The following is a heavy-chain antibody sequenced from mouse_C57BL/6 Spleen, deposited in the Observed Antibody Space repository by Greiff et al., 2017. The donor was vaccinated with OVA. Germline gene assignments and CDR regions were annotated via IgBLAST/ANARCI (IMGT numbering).Heavy chain of an antibody. CDR1: GYTFTSYW. CDR2: IDPSDSYT. J-gene: IGHJ2*01. V-gene: IGHV1-59*01. D-gene: IGHD1-1*01. Sequence: VQLQQPGAELVRPGTSVKLSCKASGYTFTSYWMHWVKQRPGQGLEWIGVIDPSDSYTNYNQKFKGKATLTVDTSSSTAYMQLSSLTSEDSAVYYCARRPYGSSLDYWGQGTTLTVSS. CDR3: ARRPYGSSLDY.